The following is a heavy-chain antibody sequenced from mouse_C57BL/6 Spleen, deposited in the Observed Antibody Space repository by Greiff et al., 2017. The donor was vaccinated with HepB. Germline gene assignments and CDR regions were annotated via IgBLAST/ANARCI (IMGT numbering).Heavy chain of an antibody. J-gene: IGHJ3*01. CDR2: IHPNSGST. CDR1: GYTFTSYW. Sequence: QVQLQQPGAELVKPGASVKLSCKASGYTFTSYWMHWVKQRPGQGLEWIGMIHPNSGSTNYNEKIKSKATLTVDKSSSTAYMQLSSLTSEDSAVYYCARRDDSWFAYWGQGTLVTVSA. CDR3: ARRDDSWFAY. D-gene: IGHD2-14*01. V-gene: IGHV1-64*01.